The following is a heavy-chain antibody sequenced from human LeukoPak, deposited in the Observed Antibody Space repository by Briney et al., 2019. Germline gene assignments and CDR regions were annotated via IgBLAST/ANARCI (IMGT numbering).Heavy chain of an antibody. CDR3: ARGLRRGVYWFDP. V-gene: IGHV1-8*01. J-gene: IGHJ5*02. Sequence: GASVKVSCKASGYTFTSYDVNWVRQAAGQGLEWMGWMNPNSGNTGYAQKFQARVTVTRNTSISTAYMELSSLTSEDTAVYYCARGLRRGVYWFDPWGQGTLVTVSS. CDR2: MNPNSGNT. CDR1: GYTFTSYD. D-gene: IGHD3-10*01.